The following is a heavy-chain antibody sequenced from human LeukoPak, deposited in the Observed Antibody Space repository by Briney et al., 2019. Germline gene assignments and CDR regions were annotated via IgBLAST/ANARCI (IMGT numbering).Heavy chain of an antibody. CDR2: INPTGGST. J-gene: IGHJ5*02. CDR1: GYTFPSYF. V-gene: IGHV1-46*01. Sequence: VASVKVSCKASGYTFPSYFMHWVRQAPGQGLEWMGIINPTGGSTTYAQKFQGRVTMTRDTSTSTVYMELSSLRSDDTAVYYCARVPVVAARPPRNWFDPWGQGTLVTVSS. CDR3: ARVPVVAARPPRNWFDP. D-gene: IGHD6-6*01.